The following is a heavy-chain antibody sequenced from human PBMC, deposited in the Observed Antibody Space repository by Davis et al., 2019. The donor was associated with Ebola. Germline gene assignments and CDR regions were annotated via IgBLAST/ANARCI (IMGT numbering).Heavy chain of an antibody. J-gene: IGHJ6*02. V-gene: IGHV3-48*03. CDR1: GFTFSSYE. CDR2: ISSSGSTI. CDR3: ARLLMGVTGTEGHYYGMDV. D-gene: IGHD1-20*01. Sequence: GESLKISCAASGFTFSSYEMNWVRQAPGKGLEWVSYISSSGSTIYYADSVKGRFTISRDNAKNSLYLQMNSLRAEDTAVYYCARLLMGVTGTEGHYYGMDVWGQGTTVTVSS.